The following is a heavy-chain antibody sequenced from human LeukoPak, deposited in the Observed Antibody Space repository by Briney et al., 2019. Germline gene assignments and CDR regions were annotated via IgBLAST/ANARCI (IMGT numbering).Heavy chain of an antibody. CDR2: MNPNSGNT. V-gene: IGHV1-8*01. J-gene: IGHJ5*02. D-gene: IGHD2-2*01. CDR3: ARRSPPAARYNWFDP. CDR1: GYTFTSYD. Sequence: ASVKVSCKASGYTFTSYDINWVRQATGQGLEWMGWMNPNSGNTGYAQKFQGRVTMTRNTSISTAYMELSSLRPEDTAVYYCARRSPPAARYNWFDPWGQGTLVTVSS.